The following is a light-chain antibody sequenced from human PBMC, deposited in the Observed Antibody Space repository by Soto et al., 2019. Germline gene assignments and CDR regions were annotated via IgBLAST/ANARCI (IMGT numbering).Light chain of an antibody. V-gene: IGKV3-20*01. CDR1: QSVSSSY. Sequence: EIVLTQSPGTLSLSPGERATLSCRASQSVSSSYLAWYQQKPGQPPRLLIYDASRRATGIPDRFSGSGSETDFTLTISSLEPEDFAVYYCQHYGRSPPSWTFGQGTKVEIK. CDR2: DAS. J-gene: IGKJ1*01. CDR3: QHYGRSPPSWT.